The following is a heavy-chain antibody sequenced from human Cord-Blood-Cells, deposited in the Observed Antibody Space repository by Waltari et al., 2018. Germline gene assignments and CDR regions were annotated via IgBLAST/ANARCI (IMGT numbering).Heavy chain of an antibody. J-gene: IGHJ5*02. CDR1: GFPFSSYS. Sequence: EVQLVESGGGLVKPGGSLRLSCAASGFPFSSYSMHWVRQAPGKGREWVSSIKSSSYIYYADSVKGRFTMSRDNAKNTLYLQMNSLRAEDTAVYYCARRRGGGGFDPWGQGTLVTVSS. CDR3: ARRRGGGGFDP. V-gene: IGHV3-21*01. CDR2: IKSSSYI. D-gene: IGHD3-16*01.